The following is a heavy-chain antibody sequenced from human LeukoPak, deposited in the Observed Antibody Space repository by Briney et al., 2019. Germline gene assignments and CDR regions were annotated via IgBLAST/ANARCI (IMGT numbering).Heavy chain of an antibody. CDR2: INPNSGGT. Sequence: GASVKVSCRASGYTFTGYYMHWVRQAPGQGLEWMGWINPNSGGTNYAQKFQGRVTMTRDTSISTAYMELSRLRSDDTAVYYCARTVAGREGFDYWGQGTLVTVSS. CDR1: GYTFTGYY. D-gene: IGHD6-19*01. J-gene: IGHJ4*02. V-gene: IGHV1-2*02. CDR3: ARTVAGREGFDY.